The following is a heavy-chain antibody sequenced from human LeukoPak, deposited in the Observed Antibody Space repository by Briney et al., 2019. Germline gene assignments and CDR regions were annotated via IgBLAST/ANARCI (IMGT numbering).Heavy chain of an antibody. CDR2: MNPNSGNT. CDR3: ARGFAASSEDY. CDR1: GYTFTGYY. V-gene: IGHV1-8*02. D-gene: IGHD6-19*01. Sequence: ASVKVSCKASGYTFTGYYMHWVRQATGQGLEWMGWMNPNSGNTGYAQKFQGRVTMTRNTSISTAYMELSSLRSEDTAVYYCARGFAASSEDYWGQGTLVTVSS. J-gene: IGHJ4*02.